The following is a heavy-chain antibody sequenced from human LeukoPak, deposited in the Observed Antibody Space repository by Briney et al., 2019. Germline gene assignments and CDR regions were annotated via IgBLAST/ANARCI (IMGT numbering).Heavy chain of an antibody. Sequence: GASVKVSCKASGYTFTAYYMHWVRQAPGQGLEWMGWINPNSGGTNYAQKFQDRVTMTRDTSITTVYMELSRLRSDDTAVYYCARDFPQNMGDQLLFLDPWGQGTLVTVSS. CDR3: ARDFPQNMGDQLLFLDP. CDR2: INPNSGGT. CDR1: GYTFTAYY. J-gene: IGHJ5*02. V-gene: IGHV1-2*02. D-gene: IGHD2-2*01.